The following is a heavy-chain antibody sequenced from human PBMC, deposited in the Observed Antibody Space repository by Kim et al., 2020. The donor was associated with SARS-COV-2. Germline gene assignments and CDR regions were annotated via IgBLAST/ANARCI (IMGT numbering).Heavy chain of an antibody. V-gene: IGHV7-4-1*02. CDR3: ARRVGGEAAGGYYYYYYGMDV. J-gene: IGHJ6*02. D-gene: IGHD6-13*01. CDR2: INTNTGNP. Sequence: ASVKVSCKASGYTFTSYAMNWVRQAPGQGLEWMGWINTNTGNPTYAQGFTGRFVFSLDTSVSTAYLQISSLKAEDTAVYYCARRVGGEAAGGYYYYYYGMDVWGQGTTVTVSS. CDR1: GYTFTSYA.